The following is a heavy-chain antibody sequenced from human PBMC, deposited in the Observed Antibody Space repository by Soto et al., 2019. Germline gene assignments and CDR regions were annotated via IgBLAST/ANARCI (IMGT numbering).Heavy chain of an antibody. V-gene: IGHV4-39*01. CDR1: GDSTTSDAYY. D-gene: IGHD3-9*01. CDR3: VSGTSFYDVLTGYYVDRSFDP. CDR2: IYYSGYT. Sequence: QLQRRESGPGLVKPAESLSLTCSVSGDSTTSDAYYWGWIREPPGKGLEWLGSIYYSGYTYYNPSLKSRVTISVDRSTNQFSLNLRSVTAADTAVYYCVSGTSFYDVLTGYYVDRSFDPWGQGTLVTVSS. J-gene: IGHJ5*02.